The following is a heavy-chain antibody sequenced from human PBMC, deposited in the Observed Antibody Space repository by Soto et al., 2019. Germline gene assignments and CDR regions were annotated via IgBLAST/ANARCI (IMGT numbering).Heavy chain of an antibody. CDR3: ATRIGSRVWEPRRQV. D-gene: IGHD1-26*01. V-gene: IGHV3-23*01. Sequence: GGSLRLSCAASGFTFSSYAMSWVRQAPGKGLEWVSAISGSGGSTYYADSVKGRFTISRDNSKNTLYLQMNSLRAEDTAVYYCATRIGSRVWEPRRQVWGQGTLVTVSS. J-gene: IGHJ4*02. CDR1: GFTFSSYA. CDR2: ISGSGGST.